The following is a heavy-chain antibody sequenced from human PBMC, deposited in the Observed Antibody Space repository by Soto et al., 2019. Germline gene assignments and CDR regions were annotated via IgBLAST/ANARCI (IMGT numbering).Heavy chain of an antibody. CDR2: IYYSGST. CDR1: GGSISSGGYY. D-gene: IGHD3-10*01. V-gene: IGHV4-31*03. Sequence: TAETLSLTCTVSGGSISSGGYYWSWIRQHPGKGLEWIGYIYYSGSTYYNPSLKSRVTISVDTSKNQFSLKLSPVTAADTAVYYCARDLRYSYGYNWFDPWGQGTLVTVSS. J-gene: IGHJ5*02. CDR3: ARDLRYSYGYNWFDP.